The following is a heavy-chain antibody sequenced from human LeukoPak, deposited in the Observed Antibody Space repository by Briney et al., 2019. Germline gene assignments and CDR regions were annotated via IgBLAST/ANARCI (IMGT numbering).Heavy chain of an antibody. CDR3: ASLGSGSYSRKNWYFDL. J-gene: IGHJ2*01. D-gene: IGHD3-10*01. Sequence: SETLSLTCAVYGVSFSGYYWSWIRQPPGKGLEWIGEINQSGSTNYNPSLKSRVTISVDTSKNQFSLKLSSVIAADTAVYYCASLGSGSYSRKNWYFDLWGRGTLVTVSS. CDR2: INQSGST. CDR1: GVSFSGYY. V-gene: IGHV4-34*01.